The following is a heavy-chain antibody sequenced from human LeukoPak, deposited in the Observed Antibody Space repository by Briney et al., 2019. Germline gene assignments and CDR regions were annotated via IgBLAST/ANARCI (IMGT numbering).Heavy chain of an antibody. CDR3: ARGWGYCSSTSCYGTIDY. V-gene: IGHV6-1*01. CDR2: TYYRSKWYN. D-gene: IGHD2-2*01. J-gene: IGHJ4*02. CDR1: GDSVSSNSAA. Sequence: SQTLSLTCAISGDSVSSNSAAWNWIRQSPSRGLEWLGRTYYRSKWYNDYAVSVKSRITINPDTSKNQFSLQLSSVTPEDTAVYYCARGWGYCSSTSCYGTIDYWGQGTLVTVSS.